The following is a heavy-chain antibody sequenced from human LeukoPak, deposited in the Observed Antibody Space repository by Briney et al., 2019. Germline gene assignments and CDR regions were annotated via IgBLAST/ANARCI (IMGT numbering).Heavy chain of an antibody. CDR3: ASWVRRITMIVVVPDAFDI. CDR1: GGSISSGGYY. D-gene: IGHD3-22*01. Sequence: PSQTLSLTCTVSGGSISSGGYYWSWIRQHPGKGLEWIGYIYYSGSTYYNPSLKSRVTISVYTSKNQFSLKLSSVTAADTAVYYCASWVRRITMIVVVPDAFDIWGQGTMVTVSS. CDR2: IYYSGST. V-gene: IGHV4-31*03. J-gene: IGHJ3*02.